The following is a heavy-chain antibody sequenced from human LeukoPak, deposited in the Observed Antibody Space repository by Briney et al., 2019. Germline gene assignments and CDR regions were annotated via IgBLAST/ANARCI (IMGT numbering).Heavy chain of an antibody. V-gene: IGHV1-69*04. Sequence: SVKVSCKASGGTFSSYAISWVRQAPGQGLGWMGRIIPIFGIANYAQKFQGRVTIAADKSTSTAYMELSSLRSEDTAVYYCARGGAVAPSYYYYGMDVWGQGTTVTVPS. D-gene: IGHD6-19*01. CDR2: IIPIFGIA. CDR3: ARGGAVAPSYYYYGMDV. CDR1: GGTFSSYA. J-gene: IGHJ6*02.